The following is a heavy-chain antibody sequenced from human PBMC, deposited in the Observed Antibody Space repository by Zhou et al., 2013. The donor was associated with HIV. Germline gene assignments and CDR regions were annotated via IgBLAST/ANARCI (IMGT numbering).Heavy chain of an antibody. D-gene: IGHD3-16*01. CDR3: ARDRGATLNSLYYGLDV. CDR2: INPASGGT. J-gene: IGHJ6*02. Sequence: QVQLVQSGAEVKKPGASVTVSCKTSYHTFNNYGISWVRQAPGQGLEWMGWINPASGGTGLNFQGRVTATTDTSTSTAYLEVSGLTSDDTAVYYCARDRGATLNSLYYGLDVWGQGTTVTVSS. V-gene: IGHV1-2*02. CDR1: YHTFNNYG.